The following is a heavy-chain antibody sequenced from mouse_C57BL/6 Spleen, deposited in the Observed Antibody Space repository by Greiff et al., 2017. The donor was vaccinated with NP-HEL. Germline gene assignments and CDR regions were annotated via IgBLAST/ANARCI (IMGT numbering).Heavy chain of an antibody. Sequence: QVQLQQSGAELARPGASVKLSCKASGYTFTSYGISWVKQRTGQGLEWIGEIYPRSGNTYYNEKFKGKATLTADKSSSTAYMELRSLTSEDSAVDFCARSDYGGYYAMDYWGQGTSVTVSS. D-gene: IGHD2-4*01. J-gene: IGHJ4*01. V-gene: IGHV1-81*01. CDR1: GYTFTSYG. CDR3: ARSDYGGYYAMDY. CDR2: IYPRSGNT.